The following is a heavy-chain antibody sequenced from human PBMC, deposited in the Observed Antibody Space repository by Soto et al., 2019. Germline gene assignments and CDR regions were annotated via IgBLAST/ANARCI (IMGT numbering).Heavy chain of an antibody. CDR2: ISHEGSSK. D-gene: IGHD2-2*01. CDR1: GFTFSVYG. J-gene: IGHJ4*02. CDR3: ASTEVVPAAPTDY. Sequence: GGSLRLSCAASGFTFSVYGMHWVRQAPGKGLEWVAVISHEGSSKHYADSMQGRFTISRDNARNTVSLLMNSLRAEDTAIYYCASTEVVPAAPTDYWGQGTLVTVSS. V-gene: IGHV3-30*03.